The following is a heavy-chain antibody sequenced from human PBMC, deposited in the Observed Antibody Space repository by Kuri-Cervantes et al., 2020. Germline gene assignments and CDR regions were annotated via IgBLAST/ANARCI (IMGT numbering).Heavy chain of an antibody. J-gene: IGHJ6*02. CDR1: GFTFDDYA. Sequence: SLKISCAASGFTFDDYAMHWVRQAPGKGLEWVSGISWNSGSIGYADSVKGRFTISRDNAKNSLYLQMNSLRVEDTAVYYCARLTYYSGSGSYYNDPYGMDVGGQGTTVTVSS. CDR3: ARLTYYSGSGSYYNDPYGMDV. CDR2: ISWNSGSI. V-gene: IGHV3-9*01. D-gene: IGHD3-10*01.